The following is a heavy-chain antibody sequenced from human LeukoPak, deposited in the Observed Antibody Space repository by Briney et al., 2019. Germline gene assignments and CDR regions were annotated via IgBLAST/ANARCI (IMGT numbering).Heavy chain of an antibody. D-gene: IGHD1-1*01. Sequence: ASVKVSRKASGYTFTIYYMHWVRQAPGQGLEWMGIINPSGGSTSYAQKFQGRVTMTRDTSTSTVYMELSSLRSEDTAVYYCARDRLEDRYYYYGMDVWGQGTTVTVSS. CDR1: GYTFTIYY. V-gene: IGHV1-46*01. J-gene: IGHJ6*02. CDR3: ARDRLEDRYYYYGMDV. CDR2: INPSGGST.